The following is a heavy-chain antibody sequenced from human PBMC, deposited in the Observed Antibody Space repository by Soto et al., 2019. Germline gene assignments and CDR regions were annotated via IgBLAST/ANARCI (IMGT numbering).Heavy chain of an antibody. CDR2: IYPGDSDT. J-gene: IGHJ4*02. V-gene: IGHV5-51*01. CDR1: GYSFSNNW. D-gene: IGHD3-22*01. Sequence: GESLKISCKGSGYSFSNNWIGWVRQMPGKGLEWMGIIYPGDSDTRYTPSFQGQVTISADKSISTAYLQWSSLKASDTAMYYCARGGDYDSSGYKRNYFDYWGQGTLVTVSS. CDR3: ARGGDYDSSGYKRNYFDY.